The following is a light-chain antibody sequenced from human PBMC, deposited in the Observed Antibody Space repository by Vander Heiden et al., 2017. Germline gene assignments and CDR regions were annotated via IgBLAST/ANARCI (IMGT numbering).Light chain of an antibody. J-gene: IGKJ2*01. CDR2: GAS. CDR3: QQYGSSPPYT. V-gene: IGKV3-20*01. Sequence: EIVLTQSPGPLSLSPGERATLSCRASQSVSNSYLAWYQQKPGQAPRLLIDGASSRATGIPDRFSGSGYGTDFTLTISRLEPEDFAVYYCQQYGSSPPYTFGQGTKLEIK. CDR1: QSVSNSY.